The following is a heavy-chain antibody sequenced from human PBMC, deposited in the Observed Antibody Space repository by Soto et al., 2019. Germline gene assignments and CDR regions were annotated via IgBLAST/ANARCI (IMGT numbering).Heavy chain of an antibody. D-gene: IGHD6-19*01. CDR2: ISGSGGST. CDR1: GCTFSSYA. V-gene: IGHV3-23*01. CDR3: AKPAVAKNWGYYYGMDV. Sequence: GGSLRLSCAASGCTFSSYAMTLVRQAPGKGLEWVSAISGSGGSTYYADSVKGRFTISRDNSKNTLYLQMNSLRAEDTAVHYCAKPAVAKNWGYYYGMDVWGQGTTVTVSS. J-gene: IGHJ6*02.